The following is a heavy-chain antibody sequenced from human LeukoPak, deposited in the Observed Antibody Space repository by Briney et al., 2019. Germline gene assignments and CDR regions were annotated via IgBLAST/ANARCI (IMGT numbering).Heavy chain of an antibody. V-gene: IGHV3-30-3*01. J-gene: IGHJ4*02. D-gene: IGHD6-13*01. CDR1: GFTFSSYA. Sequence: GGSLRLSCAASGFTFSSYAMHWVRQAPGKGLEWVAVISYDGSNKYYADSVKGRFTISRDNSKNTLYLQMNSLRAEDTAVYYCARGRIAAAALDYCGQGTLVTVSS. CDR2: ISYDGSNK. CDR3: ARGRIAAAALDY.